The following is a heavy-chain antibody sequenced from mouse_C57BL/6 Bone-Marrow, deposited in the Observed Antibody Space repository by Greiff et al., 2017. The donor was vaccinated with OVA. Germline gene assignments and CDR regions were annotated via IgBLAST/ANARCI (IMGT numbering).Heavy chain of an antibody. Sequence: VHLVESGPGLVAPSQSLSITCTVSGFSLTSYGVHWVRQPPGKGLEWLVVIWSDGSTTYNSALKSRLSISKDNSKSQVFLKMNSLQTDDTAMDYCARHEDYDGYFDYWGQGTTLTVSS. V-gene: IGHV2-6-1*01. J-gene: IGHJ2*01. CDR2: IWSDGST. CDR1: GFSLTSYG. D-gene: IGHD2-4*01. CDR3: ARHEDYDGYFDY.